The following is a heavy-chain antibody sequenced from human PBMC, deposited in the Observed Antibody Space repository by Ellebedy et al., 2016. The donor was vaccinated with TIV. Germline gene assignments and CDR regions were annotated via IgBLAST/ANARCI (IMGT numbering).Heavy chain of an antibody. D-gene: IGHD3-16*01. Sequence: GESLKISCSASGFTFSSCAMHWVRQAPEKGLEYISAIVSNGDSTYYANSVKGRFTISRDNSKNTLYLQMSSLRPDDTAVYYCVKAWGDWGQGTLVTVSS. CDR2: IVSNGDST. V-gene: IGHV3-64D*06. CDR3: VKAWGD. J-gene: IGHJ4*02. CDR1: GFTFSSCA.